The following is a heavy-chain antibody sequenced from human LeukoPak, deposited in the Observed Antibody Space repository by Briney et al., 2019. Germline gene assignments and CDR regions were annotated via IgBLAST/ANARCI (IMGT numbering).Heavy chain of an antibody. D-gene: IGHD6-13*01. CDR1: GFTISSYG. CDR3: AKDTGFNARQQLVVRLNNRFDP. V-gene: IGHV3-30*02. CDR2: IRYDGSNK. Sequence: GGSLTLSCAASGFTISSYGMHWDRQAPGTGLEKVAFIRYDGSNKYYADSVKGRFTISRDKSKNTLYLQMNSLRAEDTAVYYCAKDTGFNARQQLVVRLNNRFDPWGHGTVVTVSS. J-gene: IGHJ5*02.